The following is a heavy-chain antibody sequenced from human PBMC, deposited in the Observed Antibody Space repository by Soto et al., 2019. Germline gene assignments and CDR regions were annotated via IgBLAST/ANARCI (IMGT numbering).Heavy chain of an antibody. Sequence: QVQLVQSGTEVKRPGASVKVSCKASGYTFTNYGISWVRQAPGQGLEWMGWINTYNGNTKYAQKLQGRVTLTTDTYTSTAYMELRSLRSDYTSVYYCARGSGSGWYAWGYWGQGTRVTVSS. CDR2: INTYNGNT. J-gene: IGHJ4*02. CDR1: GYTFTNYG. CDR3: ARGSGSGWYAWGY. V-gene: IGHV1-18*01. D-gene: IGHD6-19*01.